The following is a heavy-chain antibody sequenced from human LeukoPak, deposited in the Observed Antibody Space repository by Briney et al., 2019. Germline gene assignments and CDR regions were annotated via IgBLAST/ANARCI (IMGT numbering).Heavy chain of an antibody. CDR1: GFTFTSSA. Sequence: SVKVSCKASGFTFTSSAVQWVRQARGQRREWIGWIVVGSGNTNYAQKFQESVTITRDMSTSTAYMELSNLRSEDTAVYYCAADPYDYGDYVLGYWGQGTLVTVSS. CDR3: AADPYDYGDYVLGY. D-gene: IGHD4-17*01. J-gene: IGHJ4*02. V-gene: IGHV1-58*01. CDR2: IVVGSGNT.